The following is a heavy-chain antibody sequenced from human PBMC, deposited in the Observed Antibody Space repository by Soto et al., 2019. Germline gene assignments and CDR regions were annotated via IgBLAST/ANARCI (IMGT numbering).Heavy chain of an antibody. D-gene: IGHD6-6*01. CDR3: ARDIQYSSSSDRHLVADADPGWFDP. Sequence: GASVKVSCKASGGTFSSYAISWVRQAPGQGLEWMGGIIPIFGTANYAQKFQGRVTITADESTSTAYMELSSLRSEDTAVYYCARDIQYSSSSDRHLVADADPGWFDPWGQGTLVTVSS. CDR1: GGTFSSYA. CDR2: IIPIFGTA. V-gene: IGHV1-69*13. J-gene: IGHJ5*02.